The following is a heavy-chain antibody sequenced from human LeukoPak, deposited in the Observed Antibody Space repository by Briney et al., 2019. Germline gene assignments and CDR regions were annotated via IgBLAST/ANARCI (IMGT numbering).Heavy chain of an antibody. J-gene: IGHJ4*02. Sequence: GSLLLSCAASGFTFSSYAMHWVRQAPGKGLEWVAVISYDGSNKYYADSVKGRFTISRDNSKNTLYLQMNSLRAEDTAVYYCARSTGGAAAGPDYWGQGTLVTVSS. V-gene: IGHV3-30-3*01. CDR1: GFTFSSYA. CDR2: ISYDGSNK. CDR3: ARSTGGAAAGPDY. D-gene: IGHD6-13*01.